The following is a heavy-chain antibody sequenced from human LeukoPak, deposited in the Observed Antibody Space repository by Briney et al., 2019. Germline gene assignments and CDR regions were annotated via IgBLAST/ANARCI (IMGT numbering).Heavy chain of an antibody. J-gene: IGHJ5*02. Sequence: ASVKVSCKASGASFINYYTHWVRQAPGQGLEWVGLIYPSGGWTNYAQKFQGRVTMTTDTSTSTVYMELSSLRSEDTAIYYCARDVPHNCFDPWGQGTLVTV. CDR1: GASFINYY. V-gene: IGHV1-46*01. CDR2: IYPSGGWT. CDR3: ARDVPHNCFDP.